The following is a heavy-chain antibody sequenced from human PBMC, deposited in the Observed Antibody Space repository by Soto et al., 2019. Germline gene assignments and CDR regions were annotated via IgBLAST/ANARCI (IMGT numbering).Heavy chain of an antibody. V-gene: IGHV4-39*01. CDR3: ARRSPLVYGNPFDH. J-gene: IGHJ5*02. D-gene: IGHD3-10*01. Sequence: SETLSLTCTVSGGSISSNSYYWDWIRQPPGKGLDWIGSIYHRGSTYYNPSLKSRVAISVDPSTNQFSLTLTSVTAADTAVYYCARRSPLVYGNPFDHWGQGTLVTVSS. CDR2: IYHRGST. CDR1: GGSISSNSYY.